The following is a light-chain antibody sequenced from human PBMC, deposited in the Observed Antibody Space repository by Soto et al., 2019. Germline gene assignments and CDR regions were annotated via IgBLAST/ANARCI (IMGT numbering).Light chain of an antibody. CDR3: AGCDDSLSGYV. V-gene: IGLV1-47*01. Sequence: QSVLTQPPSASGTPGQMVTISCSGSSSNIGNNNVYWYQQHPETAPKLLIYRNGQRPSGVPDRFSGSKSGTSASLAISGLRSEYEADYYCAGCDDSLSGYVFGPGTKVTVL. J-gene: IGLJ1*01. CDR2: RNG. CDR1: SSNIGNNN.